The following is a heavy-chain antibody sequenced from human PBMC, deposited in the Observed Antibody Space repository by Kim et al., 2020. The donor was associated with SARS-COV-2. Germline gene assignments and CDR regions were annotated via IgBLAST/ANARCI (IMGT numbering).Heavy chain of an antibody. V-gene: IGHV3-23*01. CDR1: GFSFSSYS. CDR3: AKGVATIFGDFDY. Sequence: GGSLRLSCAASGFSFSSYSLSWVRQASGKGLDWFSAISSSGGSTYYADTVKGRFTIPRDNSKNSLYLKMNSLSAEATAVYYCAKGVATIFGDFDYWGQGTLVTVSS. D-gene: IGHD5-12*01. J-gene: IGHJ4*02. CDR2: ISSSGGST.